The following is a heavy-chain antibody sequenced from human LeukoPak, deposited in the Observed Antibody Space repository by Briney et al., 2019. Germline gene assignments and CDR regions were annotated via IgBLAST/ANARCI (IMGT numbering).Heavy chain of an antibody. CDR1: GGSFSGYY. V-gene: IGHV4-34*01. Sequence: SETLSLTCAVYGGSFSGYYWTWIRQPPGKGLEWIGEINHSESTSTNYNPSLKSRVTISVDASRMQFSLKLSSVTAADTAVYYCANLSYYYDSSGYGQSWGQGTLVTVSS. D-gene: IGHD3-22*01. CDR2: INHSESTST. CDR3: ANLSYYYDSSGYGQS. J-gene: IGHJ4*02.